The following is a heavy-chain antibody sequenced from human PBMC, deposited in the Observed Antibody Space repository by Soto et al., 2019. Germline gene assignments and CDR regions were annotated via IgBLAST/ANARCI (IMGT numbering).Heavy chain of an antibody. CDR1: GFTFISSF. J-gene: IGHJ4*02. V-gene: IGHV3-7*03. CDR3: ARYFRGSGRYFFDY. D-gene: IGHD6-19*01. CDR2: INQDGGGT. Sequence: EVQLVESGGGLVQPGGSLRLSCVASGFTFISSFMGWVRQAPGKGLEWVANINQDGGGTYYVDSVEGRFTISRDNAKDSRYLQMNSLRSGDTAVYYCARYFRGSGRYFFDYWGQGTLVTVSS.